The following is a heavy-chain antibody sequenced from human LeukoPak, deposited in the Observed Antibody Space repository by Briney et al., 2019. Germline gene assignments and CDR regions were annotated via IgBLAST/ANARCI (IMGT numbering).Heavy chain of an antibody. V-gene: IGHV3-15*01. CDR2: IKSKDVGGTA. Sequence: GGSLRLSCAASGFIFSDKWMAWVRQAPGKGLEWVARIKSKDVGGTAANAAPVEGRFTISRDDSKNTLYLQMNSLKTEDTAVYYCTTTQYSDSSLRYWGQGTPVTVSS. CDR3: TTTQYSDSSLRY. CDR1: GFIFSDKW. J-gene: IGHJ4*02. D-gene: IGHD1-26*01.